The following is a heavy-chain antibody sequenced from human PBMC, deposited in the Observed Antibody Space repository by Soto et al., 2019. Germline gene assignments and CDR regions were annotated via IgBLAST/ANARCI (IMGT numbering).Heavy chain of an antibody. CDR1: GFTFSSYS. CDR3: ARDLRDYDFWSGYLLDAFDI. V-gene: IGHV3-21*01. CDR2: ISSSSSYI. D-gene: IGHD3-3*01. Sequence: GGSLRLSCAASGFTFSSYSMNWVRQAPGKGLEWVSSISSSSSYIYYADSVKGRFTISRDNAKNSLYLQMNSLRAEDTAVYYCARDLRDYDFWSGYLLDAFDIWGQGTMVTVSS. J-gene: IGHJ3*02.